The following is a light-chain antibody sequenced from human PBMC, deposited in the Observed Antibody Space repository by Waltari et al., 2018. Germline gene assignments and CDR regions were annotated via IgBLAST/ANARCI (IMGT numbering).Light chain of an antibody. CDR1: NIGMKN. V-gene: IGLV3-9*01. CDR2: RDS. CDR3: QVWDSSTEV. Sequence: SYELTQPLSVSVALGQTPRITCGANNIGMKNVHWYQQKPGQAPVLVIYRDSNRPSGIPERFSGSNSGNTATLTISRAQAGDEADYYCQVWDSSTEVFGTGTKVTVL. J-gene: IGLJ1*01.